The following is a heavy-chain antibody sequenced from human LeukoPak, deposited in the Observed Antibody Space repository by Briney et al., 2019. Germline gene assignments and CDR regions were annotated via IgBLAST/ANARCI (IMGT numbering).Heavy chain of an antibody. CDR2: ISGSGDST. CDR3: ARAQHRIAGDDAFDI. CDR1: GFTFSSYA. J-gene: IGHJ3*02. D-gene: IGHD6-13*01. Sequence: PGGSLRLSCAASGFTFSSYAMSWVRQAPGKGLEWVSAISGSGDSTYHADSVKGRFTISRDNSKNTLYLQMNSLRAEDTAVYYCARAQHRIAGDDAFDIWGQGTMVTVSS. V-gene: IGHV3-23*01.